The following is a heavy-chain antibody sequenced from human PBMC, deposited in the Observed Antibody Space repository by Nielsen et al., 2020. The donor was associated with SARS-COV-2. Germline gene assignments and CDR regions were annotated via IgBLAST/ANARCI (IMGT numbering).Heavy chain of an antibody. CDR2: INAGNGNT. J-gene: IGHJ5*02. CDR1: GYTFTSYY. D-gene: IGHD2-15*01. V-gene: IGHV1-3*01. Sequence: ASVKVSCKASGYTFTSYYMHWVRQAPGQRLEWMGWINAGNGNTKYSQKFQGRVTITRDTSASTAYMELSSLRSEDTAVYYCARDAHYCSGGSCYSWNWFDPWGQGTLVTVSS. CDR3: ARDAHYCSGGSCYSWNWFDP.